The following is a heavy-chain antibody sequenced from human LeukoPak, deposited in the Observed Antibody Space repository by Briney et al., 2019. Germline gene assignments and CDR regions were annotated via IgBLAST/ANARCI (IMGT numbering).Heavy chain of an antibody. CDR2: IYHSGST. CDR3: ARLDYGWISDV. J-gene: IGHJ6*02. Sequence: SETLSLTCTVSGGSISSGGYYWSWIRQPPGKGLEWIWYIYHSGSTYYNPSLKSRVTISVDKSKNQFSLKLSSVTAADTAVYYCARLDYGWISDVWGQGTTVTVSS. CDR1: GGSISSGGYY. V-gene: IGHV4-30-2*01. D-gene: IGHD4-17*01.